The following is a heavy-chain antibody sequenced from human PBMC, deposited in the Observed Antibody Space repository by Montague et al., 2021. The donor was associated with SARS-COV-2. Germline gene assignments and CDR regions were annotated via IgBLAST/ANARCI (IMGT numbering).Heavy chain of an antibody. V-gene: IGHV4-59*01. CDR2: IHYSGST. CDR3: ARARYSCFIANGVNCFDL. D-gene: IGHD3-16*02. J-gene: IGHJ5*02. CDR1: GGSFSDYY. Sequence: SETLSLTCAVSGGSFSDYYWSWIRQPPGKGLEWIGYIHYSGSTKYNPSLRTRVTMSLDTSKNQFSLNLSSVTAADTAMYYCARARYSCFIANGVNCFDLWGLGTLVTVSS.